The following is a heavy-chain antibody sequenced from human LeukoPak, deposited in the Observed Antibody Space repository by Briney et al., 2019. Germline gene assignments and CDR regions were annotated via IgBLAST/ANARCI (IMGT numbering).Heavy chain of an antibody. V-gene: IGHV4-59*01. D-gene: IGHD5-18*01. CDR2: IYYSGST. CDR3: ARGAPYSYGYYFDY. CDR1: GGSISSYY. Sequence: PSETLSLTCTVSGGSISSYYWSWIRQPPGKGLEWIGYIYYSGSTNYNPSLKSRVTMSVDTSKNQFSLKLSSVTAADTAVYYCARGAPYSYGYYFDYWGQGTLVTVSS. J-gene: IGHJ4*02.